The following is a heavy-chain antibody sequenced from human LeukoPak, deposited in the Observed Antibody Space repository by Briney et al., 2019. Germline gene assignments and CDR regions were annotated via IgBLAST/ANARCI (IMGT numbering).Heavy chain of an antibody. J-gene: IGHJ6*02. CDR2: ISFGGGHT. CDR1: RFTFSSYS. Sequence: GGSLRPSCVASRFTFSSYSMTSVRRAPGTGLEWVSSISFGGGHTFYTDSVKGRFTIFRDDSKNSLYLEMNSLRAEDTAVYFCARIVLTPPYGMDVWGQGTTVTVSS. V-gene: IGHV3-21*01. D-gene: IGHD2/OR15-2a*01. CDR3: ARIVLTPPYGMDV.